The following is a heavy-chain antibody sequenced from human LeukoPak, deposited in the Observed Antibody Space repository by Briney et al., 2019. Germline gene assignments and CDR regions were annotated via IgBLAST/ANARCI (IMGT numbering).Heavy chain of an antibody. D-gene: IGHD5-12*01. J-gene: IGHJ4*02. CDR2: ISTSGNTI. CDR3: ARKVASTAFDY. CDR1: GSTFSSYA. Sequence: GGSLLLSCAASGSTFSSYAMSWIRQAPGKGLGWVSYISTSGNTIYYTDSVKGRFTISRDNAKNSLYLQMNSLRAEDTAVYYCARKVASTAFDYWGQGTLLTVSS. V-gene: IGHV3-11*01.